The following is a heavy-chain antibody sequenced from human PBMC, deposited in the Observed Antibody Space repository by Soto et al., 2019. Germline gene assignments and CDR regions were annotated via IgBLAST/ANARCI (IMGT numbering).Heavy chain of an antibody. V-gene: IGHV4-30-2*01. CDR1: GCSIRNGGYS. J-gene: IGHJ6*01. CDR2: IYHSGST. Sequence: SDTLSLTCAVSGCSIRNGGYSWGWVRQPPGKGLEWIGYIYHSGSTYYNPSLKSRVTIAVDTSKHQVSLKLSSVTAAGTAVYYCARFSGSYYYGMDVWGQGTTVSVS. CDR3: ARFSGSYYYGMDV. D-gene: IGHD3-10*01.